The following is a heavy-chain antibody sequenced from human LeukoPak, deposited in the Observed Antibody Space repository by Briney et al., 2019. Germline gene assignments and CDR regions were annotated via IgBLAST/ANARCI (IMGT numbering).Heavy chain of an antibody. Sequence: GGSLRLACAASGFVFSNYGIHWVRQAPGKGLEWVAFIGHGRNTEYYADSVKGRFTISRDNSKNSLYLKMTSLRVEDTAVYYCAKSRAPTAAPDAFHIWGQGTMVTVSS. CDR3: AKSRAPTAAPDAFHI. J-gene: IGHJ3*02. CDR2: IGHGRNTE. V-gene: IGHV3-30*02. CDR1: GFVFSNYG. D-gene: IGHD1-14*01.